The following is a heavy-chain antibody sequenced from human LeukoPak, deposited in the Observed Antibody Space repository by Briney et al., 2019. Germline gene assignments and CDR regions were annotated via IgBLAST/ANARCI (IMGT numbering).Heavy chain of an antibody. J-gene: IGHJ5*01. CDR1: GDSISNFY. Sequence: SETLSLTCTVSGDSISNFYWNWIRQSPGKGLEWIGNIHYSGSSVYNPSLKSRVTISIDTSRKQFFLKLNFVTAADTAVYFCALAPNSNWFDFWGPGTLVTVSS. CDR3: ALAPNSNWFDF. V-gene: IGHV4-59*03. D-gene: IGHD2-8*01. CDR2: IHYSGSS.